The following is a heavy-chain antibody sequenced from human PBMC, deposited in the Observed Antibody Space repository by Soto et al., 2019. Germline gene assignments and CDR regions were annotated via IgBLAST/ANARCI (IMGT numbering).Heavy chain of an antibody. Sequence: SETLSLTCTVSGGSISIYYWSWIRQPPGKGLEWIGYIYYSGSTNYNPSLKSRVTISVDTSKNQFSLKLSSVTAADTAVYYCARRYGVYFDYWGQGTLVTV. CDR1: GGSISIYY. CDR2: IYYSGST. J-gene: IGHJ4*02. D-gene: IGHD4-17*01. CDR3: ARRYGVYFDY. V-gene: IGHV4-59*08.